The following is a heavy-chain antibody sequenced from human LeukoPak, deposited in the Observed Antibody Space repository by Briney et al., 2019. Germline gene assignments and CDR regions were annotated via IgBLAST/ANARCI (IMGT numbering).Heavy chain of an antibody. D-gene: IGHD5-18*01. J-gene: IGHJ6*03. CDR1: GFSFSSYS. V-gene: IGHV3-21*04. Sequence: PGGSLRLSCAASGFSFSSYSMNWVRQAPGKGLEWVSSISSSSTYIYYADSVKGRFTISRDNAKNSLYLQVNSLRAEDTAVYYCARDPGEGYSYGSDYYYYYMDVWGKGTTVTVSS. CDR3: ARDPGEGYSYGSDYYYYYMDV. CDR2: ISSSSTYI.